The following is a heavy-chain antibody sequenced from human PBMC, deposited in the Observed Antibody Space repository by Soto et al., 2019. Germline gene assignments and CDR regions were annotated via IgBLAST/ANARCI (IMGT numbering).Heavy chain of an antibody. V-gene: IGHV3-11*01. D-gene: IGHD3-10*01. Sequence: GGSLRLSCAASGFTFSDYYMSWIRQAPGKGLEWVSYISTSGSTTYYADSVKGRFTISRDNAKNSLYLQMNSLRAEDTAVYYCARVVRRYYFDYWGQGTLVTVSS. J-gene: IGHJ4*02. CDR2: ISTSGSTT. CDR1: GFTFSDYY. CDR3: ARVVRRYYFDY.